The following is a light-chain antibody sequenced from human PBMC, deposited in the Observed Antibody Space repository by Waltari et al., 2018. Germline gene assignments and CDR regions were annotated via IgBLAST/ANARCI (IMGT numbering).Light chain of an antibody. CDR2: GAS. CDR3: QHYVRLPVT. Sequence: EIVLTQSPGTLSLSPGERVILSFRVSQSVSRALAWYQQKPGQAPRLLIYGASNRATCIPDRFSGSGSGKDFSLTISRLEPEDFAVYYCQHYVRLPVTFGQGTKVEIK. V-gene: IGKV3-20*01. CDR1: QSVSRA. J-gene: IGKJ1*01.